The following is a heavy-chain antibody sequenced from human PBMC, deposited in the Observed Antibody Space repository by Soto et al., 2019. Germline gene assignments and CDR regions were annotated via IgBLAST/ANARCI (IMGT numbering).Heavy chain of an antibody. CDR3: ARTRLCGGDCYSAYYFDF. D-gene: IGHD2-21*02. J-gene: IGHJ4*02. CDR2: MNPSSGNT. Sequence: QVQLVQSGAEVKKPGASVKVSCKASGYTFTNYDINWVRQATGQGLAWMGWMNPSSGNTGYVQKFQGRVTMTRNTSTSTAYMDLTSLTSDDTAVYYWARTRLCGGDCYSAYYFDFWGQGALVTVSS. V-gene: IGHV1-8*01. CDR1: GYTFTNYD.